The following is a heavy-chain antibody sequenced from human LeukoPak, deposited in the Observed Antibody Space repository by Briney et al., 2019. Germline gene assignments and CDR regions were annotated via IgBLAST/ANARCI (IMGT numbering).Heavy chain of an antibody. CDR3: AGGYDILND. D-gene: IGHD3-9*01. CDR1: GFTFSRFW. V-gene: IGHV3-74*01. CDR2: INSDGSLT. Sequence: GGSLRLSCAASGFTFSRFWMHWVRQAPGKGLVWVSRINSDGSLTRYADSVKGRFAISRDNARNTLYLQMNSLRAEDTAVYYCAGGYDILNDWGQGTPVTVSS. J-gene: IGHJ4*02.